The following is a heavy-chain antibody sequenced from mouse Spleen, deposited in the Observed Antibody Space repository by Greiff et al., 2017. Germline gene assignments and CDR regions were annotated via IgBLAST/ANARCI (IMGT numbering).Heavy chain of an antibody. CDR2: ISSGGSYT. V-gene: IGHV5-9-1*01. CDR1: GFTFSSYA. J-gene: IGHJ2*01. D-gene: IGHD4-1*01. CDR3: ARRELTGAFDY. Sequence: EVKLVESGGGLVKPGGSLKLSCAASGFTFSSYAMSWVRQTPEKRLEWVATISSGGSYTYYPDSVKGRFTISRDNAKNTLYLQMSSLRSEDTAMYYCARRELTGAFDYWGQGTTLTVSS.